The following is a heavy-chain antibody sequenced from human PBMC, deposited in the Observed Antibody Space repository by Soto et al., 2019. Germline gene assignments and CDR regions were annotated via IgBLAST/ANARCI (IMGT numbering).Heavy chain of an antibody. CDR1: GGSFSDTY. V-gene: IGHV4-34*01. D-gene: IGHD3-10*02. CDR3: ARRVSLFRFTFAP. Sequence: QVHLQQWGAGLLKPSETLSLTCAVYGGSFSDTYWNWFRQPPGKGLEWIGEINHNTNTIYNPSLTRRVTICIVTSKDLFSRSLTAVSASDSAVYYFARRVSLFRFTFAPGGRGTLVTGSS. J-gene: IGHJ5*02. CDR2: INHNTNT.